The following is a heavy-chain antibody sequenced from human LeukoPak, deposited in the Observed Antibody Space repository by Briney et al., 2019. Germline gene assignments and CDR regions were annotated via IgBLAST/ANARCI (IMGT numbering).Heavy chain of an antibody. CDR1: GFTFSSYS. V-gene: IGHV4-39*07. D-gene: IGHD3-22*01. Sequence: PGGSLRLSCAASGFTFSSYSMNWVRQPPGKGLEWIGSIYYSGSTYYNPPLKSRVTISVDTSKNQFSLKLSSVTAADTAVYYCARSASSLYDSSGYYLFDYWGQGTLVTVSS. CDR3: ARSASSLYDSSGYYLFDY. J-gene: IGHJ4*02. CDR2: IYYSGST.